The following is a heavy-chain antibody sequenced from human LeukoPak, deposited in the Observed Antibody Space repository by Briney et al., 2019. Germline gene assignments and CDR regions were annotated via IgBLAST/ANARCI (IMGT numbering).Heavy chain of an antibody. Sequence: ALRLPCAVSGFNFDDYAMHWVRQAPGRGLEWVSGINWKTGNGIYADSVKGRFTISRDNAKNSLYLQMSSLRAEDTALYYCTRRAARWQFDLWGRGTLLTVSS. J-gene: IGHJ2*01. V-gene: IGHV3-9*01. CDR3: TRRAARWQFDL. D-gene: IGHD5-24*01. CDR2: INWKTGNG. CDR1: GFNFDDYA.